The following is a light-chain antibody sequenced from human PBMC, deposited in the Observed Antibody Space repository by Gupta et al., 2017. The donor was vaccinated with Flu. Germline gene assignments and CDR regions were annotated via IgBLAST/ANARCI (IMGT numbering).Light chain of an antibody. CDR2: GAS. J-gene: IGKJ1*01. Sequence: EIVLTQSPATLSLSPGERATLSCRASQSVGNYLAWHQQQPGQAPRLLIYGASNRATGIPARFSGSGSGTDFTLTISRLEPEDFAVYYCQQDDMSPRTFGQGTRLEVK. CDR1: QSVGNY. V-gene: IGKV3-20*01. CDR3: QQDDMSPRT.